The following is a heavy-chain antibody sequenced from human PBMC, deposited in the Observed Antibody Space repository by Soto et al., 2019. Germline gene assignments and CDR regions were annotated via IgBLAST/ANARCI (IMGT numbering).Heavy chain of an antibody. CDR1: GFTFGDYA. CDR3: TRYDVIHDILTGYYPSDY. J-gene: IGHJ4*02. D-gene: IGHD3-9*01. CDR2: IRSKAYGGTT. V-gene: IGHV3-49*03. Sequence: AGGSLRLSCTASGFTFGDYAMSWFRQAPGKGLEWVGFIRSKAYGGTTEYAASVKGRFTISRDDSKSIAYLQMNSLKTEDTAVYYCTRYDVIHDILTGYYPSDYWGQGTLVTVSS.